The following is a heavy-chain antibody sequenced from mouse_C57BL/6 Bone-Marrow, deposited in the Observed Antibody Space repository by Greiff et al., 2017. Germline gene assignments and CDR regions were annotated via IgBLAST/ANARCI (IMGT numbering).Heavy chain of an antibody. CDR1: GYTFTDYN. J-gene: IGHJ2*01. V-gene: IGHV1-18*01. Sequence: VQLQQSGPELVKPGASVKIPCKASGYTFTDYNMDWVKQSHGKSLEWIGDINPNNGGTIYNQKFKGKATLTVDKSSSTAYMELRSLTSEDTAVYYCARRDSSGYVGDYFEDWGQGTTLTVSS. CDR3: ARRDSSGYVGDYFED. D-gene: IGHD3-2*02. CDR2: INPNNGGT.